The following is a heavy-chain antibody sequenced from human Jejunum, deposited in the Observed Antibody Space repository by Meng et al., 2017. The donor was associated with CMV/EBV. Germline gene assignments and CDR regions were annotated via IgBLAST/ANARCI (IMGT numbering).Heavy chain of an antibody. Sequence: LTCTVSTGAISSSSYYWNWLRQPPGKGLEWIGSIYYSGSTYYNPSLKGRIALSLDTSKNQFSLKLSSVTAADTAIYYCARDTAGALYWGQGTLVTVSS. V-gene: IGHV4-39*07. J-gene: IGHJ4*02. D-gene: IGHD2-8*02. CDR2: IYYSGST. CDR3: ARDTAGALY. CDR1: TGAISSSSYY.